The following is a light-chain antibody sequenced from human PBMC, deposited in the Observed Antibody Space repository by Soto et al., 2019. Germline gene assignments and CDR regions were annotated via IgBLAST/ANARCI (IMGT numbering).Light chain of an antibody. Sequence: EIVLTQSPGTLSLSPGERATLSCRASQSVSSKYLAWYQQKPGQAPRVLIYGTSIRASGVPERFSGGGSGTNFTLTISGLQAEDVAVYYCQQYYSTPYTFGQGTKLEIK. J-gene: IGKJ2*01. CDR3: QQYYSTPYT. CDR2: GTS. V-gene: IGKV3-20*01. CDR1: QSVSSKY.